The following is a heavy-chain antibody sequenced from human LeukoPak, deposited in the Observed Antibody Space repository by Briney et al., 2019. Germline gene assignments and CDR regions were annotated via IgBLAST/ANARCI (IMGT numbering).Heavy chain of an antibody. CDR3: ATVRLGYCSRTRCPEAPSGSYYSTEYFQH. CDR2: INHSGST. V-gene: IGHV4-34*01. D-gene: IGHD2-2*01. J-gene: IGHJ1*01. CDR1: GGSFSGYY. Sequence: SETLSLTCAVYGGSFSGYYWSWIRQPPGKGLEGIGEINHSGSTNYNPSLKRQVTISVDTSKHQFRLKLCFVTAADPAVYYCATVRLGYCSRTRCPEAPSGSYYSTEYFQHWGQGTLVNVSS.